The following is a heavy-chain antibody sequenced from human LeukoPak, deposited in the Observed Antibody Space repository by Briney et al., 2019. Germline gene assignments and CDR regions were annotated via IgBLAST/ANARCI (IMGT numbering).Heavy chain of an antibody. D-gene: IGHD3-9*01. Sequence: PGGSLRLSCAASGFTFSSYAMSWVRQAPGKGLEWVSAISGSGGSTYCADSVKGRFTISRDNSKNTLYLQMNSLRAEDTAVYYCAKDLDYDILTGYFDYWGQGTLVTVSS. CDR1: GFTFSSYA. CDR2: ISGSGGST. V-gene: IGHV3-23*01. CDR3: AKDLDYDILTGYFDY. J-gene: IGHJ4*02.